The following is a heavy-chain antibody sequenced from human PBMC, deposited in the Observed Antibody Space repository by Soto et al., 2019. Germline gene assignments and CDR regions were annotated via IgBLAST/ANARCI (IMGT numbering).Heavy chain of an antibody. D-gene: IGHD7-27*01. CDR3: ARDSGWFDP. CDR1: GGSITSGDNY. Sequence: SETLSLTCTVSGGSITSGDNYWSWIRQPPGKGLEWIGSIYYSGSTYYNPSLKSRVTISVDTSNNQFALKLNSVTAADTAIYYCARDSGWFDPWGQGTLVTVYS. J-gene: IGHJ5*02. V-gene: IGHV4-39*01. CDR2: IYYSGST.